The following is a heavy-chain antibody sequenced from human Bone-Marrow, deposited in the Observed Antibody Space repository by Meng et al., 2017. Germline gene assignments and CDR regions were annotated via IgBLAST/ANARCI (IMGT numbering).Heavy chain of an antibody. D-gene: IGHD3-22*01. Sequence: SSVKVSCKASGGTFSSYAISWVRQAPGQGLEWMGGISPIFGTANYPQKFQGRVTITADDSTSTAYMELSSLSSEDTAVYYCARDRYSSGMEADDFDIWGQGTMVTVSS. CDR1: GGTFSSYA. J-gene: IGHJ3*02. CDR2: ISPIFGTA. V-gene: IGHV1-69*13. CDR3: ARDRYSSGMEADDFDI.